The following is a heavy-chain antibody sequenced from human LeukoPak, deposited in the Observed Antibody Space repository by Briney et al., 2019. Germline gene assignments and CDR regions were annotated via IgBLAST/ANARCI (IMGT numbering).Heavy chain of an antibody. D-gene: IGHD6-13*01. CDR3: ARAPYSSSYDY. Sequence: SGGSLRLSCAASGFTFSSYWMSWVRQAPGKGLEWVANIKQDGSEKYYVDSVKGGFTISRDNAKNSLYLQMNSLRAEDTAVYYCARAPYSSSYDYWGQGTLVTVSS. CDR2: IKQDGSEK. V-gene: IGHV3-7*01. J-gene: IGHJ4*02. CDR1: GFTFSSYW.